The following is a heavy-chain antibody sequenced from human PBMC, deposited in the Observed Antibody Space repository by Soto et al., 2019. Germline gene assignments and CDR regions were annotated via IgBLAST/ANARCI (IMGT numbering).Heavy chain of an antibody. CDR3: ARDLLGVGTYYYYYMDV. CDR1: EFTFSRYW. V-gene: IGHV3-7*01. J-gene: IGHJ6*03. D-gene: IGHD3-3*01. Sequence: PGGSLRLSCAASEFTFSRYWMSWVRQAPGKGLEWVANIKQDGSEKYYVDSVKGRFTISRDNAKNSLYLQMNSLRAEDTAVYYCARDLLGVGTYYYYYMDVWGKGTTVTAP. CDR2: IKQDGSEK.